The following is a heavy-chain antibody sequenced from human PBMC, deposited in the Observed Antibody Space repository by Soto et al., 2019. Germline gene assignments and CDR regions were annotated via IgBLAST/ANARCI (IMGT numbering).Heavy chain of an antibody. D-gene: IGHD3-22*01. CDR2: VYHIGST. CDR1: GGSIGSGVYS. CDR3: ARSYYYDSSGYLDV. V-gene: IGHV4-30-2*01. J-gene: IGHJ6*02. Sequence: SETLSLTCAVSGGSIGSGVYSWSWIRQPPGKGLEWIGYVYHIGSTYYNPSLKSRVTISVDRSKNQFSLKLSSVTAADTAVYYCARSYYYDSSGYLDVWGQGTPLTVSS.